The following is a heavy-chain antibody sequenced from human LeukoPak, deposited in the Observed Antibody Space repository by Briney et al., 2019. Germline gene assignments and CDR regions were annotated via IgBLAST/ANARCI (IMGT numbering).Heavy chain of an antibody. CDR1: GYTFTSYY. J-gene: IGHJ4*02. CDR3: ARVRGGRAAAGTILDY. D-gene: IGHD6-13*01. V-gene: IGHV1-46*01. Sequence: ASVKVSCKASGYTFTSYYMHWVRQAPGQGLEWMGIINPSGGSTSYAQKFQGRVTMTRDTSTSTVYMELSSLRSEDAAVYYCARVRGGRAAAGTILDYWGQGTPVTVSS. CDR2: INPSGGST.